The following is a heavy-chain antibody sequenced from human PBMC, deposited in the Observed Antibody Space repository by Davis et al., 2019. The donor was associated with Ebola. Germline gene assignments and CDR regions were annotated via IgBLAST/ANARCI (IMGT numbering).Heavy chain of an antibody. D-gene: IGHD3-10*01. CDR1: GFTFSNYD. J-gene: IGHJ4*02. CDR3: VREWFGETD. V-gene: IGHV3-48*02. Sequence: GGSLRLSCAASGFTFSNYDMNWVRQAPGKGLEWVSNINAGSSRKSYADSVKGRFTISRDNAKNSLYLQMNCLGDEDTAVYYCVREWFGETDWGQGTLVTVSS. CDR2: INAGSSRK.